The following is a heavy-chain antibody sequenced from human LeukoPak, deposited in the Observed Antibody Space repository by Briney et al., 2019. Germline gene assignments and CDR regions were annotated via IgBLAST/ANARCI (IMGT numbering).Heavy chain of an antibody. Sequence: GGSLRLSCAASGSTFSNYNIHWVRQAPGKGLEWVSYIDSSGRTTYYADSVRGRFTISRDNAKNSLYLQMNSLRAEDTAVYYCARDRTDTNYFDYWGQGTLVTVSS. CDR2: IDSSGRTT. CDR1: GSTFSNYN. D-gene: IGHD1-14*01. CDR3: ARDRTDTNYFDY. V-gene: IGHV3-48*01. J-gene: IGHJ4*02.